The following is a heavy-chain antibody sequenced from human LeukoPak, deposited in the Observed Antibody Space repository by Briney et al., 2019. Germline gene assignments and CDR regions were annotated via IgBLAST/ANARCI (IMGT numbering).Heavy chain of an antibody. V-gene: IGHV2-5*01. CDR2: IYWNDDN. CDR3: AHYGDYRFMYYFDY. Sequence: SGPTLVNPTQTLTLTCTFSGFSLSTSGVGVGWTRQPPGKALESLALIYWNDDNRYSPSLKSRLTITKDTSKNQVVLKMTNMDPVDTATYYCAHYGDYRFMYYFDYWGQGTLVTVSS. D-gene: IGHD4-17*01. J-gene: IGHJ4*02. CDR1: GFSLSTSGVG.